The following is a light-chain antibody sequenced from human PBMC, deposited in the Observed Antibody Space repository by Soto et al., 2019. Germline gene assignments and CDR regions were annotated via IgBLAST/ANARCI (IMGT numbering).Light chain of an antibody. Sequence: EIVLTQSAGTLSLSPGERSTLSCRASQNVDTKYLAWYQLKPGQAPRIIIFGASGRATRIPARLSGSGSGTEFTLTISSLQSEDFAVYYCQQFNTWPHLITFGQGTRLEIK. J-gene: IGKJ5*01. CDR3: QQFNTWPHLIT. CDR1: QNVDTKY. V-gene: IGKV3-15*01. CDR2: GAS.